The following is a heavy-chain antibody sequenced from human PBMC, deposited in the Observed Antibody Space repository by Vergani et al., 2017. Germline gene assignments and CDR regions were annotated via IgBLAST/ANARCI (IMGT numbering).Heavy chain of an antibody. J-gene: IGHJ4*02. D-gene: IGHD3-22*01. Sequence: EVQLVQSGAEVKKPGEPLKISCQISGYSFTNYWIGWVRQMPGKGLEWMGIIHPADLDTRYSPSFQGQVPISVDKSISTAYLQRSSLRASDSAMYYCARLYGRDSSGSKYLDYLGQGTLVTVSS. CDR2: IHPADLDT. CDR3: ARLYGRDSSGSKYLDY. CDR1: GYSFTNYW. V-gene: IGHV5-51*01.